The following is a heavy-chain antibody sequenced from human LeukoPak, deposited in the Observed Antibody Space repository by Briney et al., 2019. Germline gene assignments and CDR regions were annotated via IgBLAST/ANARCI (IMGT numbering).Heavy chain of an antibody. CDR1: GFTFSSYG. V-gene: IGHV3-74*01. J-gene: IGHJ6*02. Sequence: PGGSLRLSCAASGFTFSSYGMHWLRQAPGKGLVWVSRISTDGSSTSYADSVKGRFTISRDNGKNTLYLQMNSLRAEDTAVYYCASYLTSIPSGMDVWGQGTTVTVSS. CDR3: ASYLTSIPSGMDV. CDR2: ISTDGSST. D-gene: IGHD2/OR15-2a*01.